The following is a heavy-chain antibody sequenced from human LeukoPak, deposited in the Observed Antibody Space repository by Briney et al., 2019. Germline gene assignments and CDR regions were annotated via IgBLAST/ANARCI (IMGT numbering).Heavy chain of an antibody. CDR3: ARFPGAYDSSGYFDY. V-gene: IGHV4-4*02. Sequence: PSGTLSLTCAVSGGSISSSNWWSWVRQPPGKGLEWIGEIYHSGSTNYNPSLKSRVTISVDKSKNQFSLKLSSVTAADTAAYYCARFPGAYDSSGYFDYWGQGTLVTVSS. CDR2: IYHSGST. CDR1: GGSISSSNW. D-gene: IGHD3-22*01. J-gene: IGHJ4*02.